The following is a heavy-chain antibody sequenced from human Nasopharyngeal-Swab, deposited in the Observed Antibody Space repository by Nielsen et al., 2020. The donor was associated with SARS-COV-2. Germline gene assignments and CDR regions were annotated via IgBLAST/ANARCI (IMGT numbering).Heavy chain of an antibody. Sequence: GESLKISCAASGFTFSSYAMSWVRQAPGKGLEWVSVISGSGGSTFYADSVKGRFTMSRDNSKNTLYLQVNSLRAEDTAVYYCAKDRRPLDYWGQGTLVTVSS. CDR3: AKDRRPLDY. V-gene: IGHV3-23*01. CDR2: ISGSGGST. CDR1: GFTFSSYA. J-gene: IGHJ4*02. D-gene: IGHD6-6*01.